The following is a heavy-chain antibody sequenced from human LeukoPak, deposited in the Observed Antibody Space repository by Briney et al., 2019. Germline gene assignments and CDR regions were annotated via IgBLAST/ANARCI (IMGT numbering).Heavy chain of an antibody. CDR3: ARNRYSQPSYYYGMDV. CDR2: ISSSSEYI. J-gene: IGHJ6*02. V-gene: IGHV3-21*01. CDR1: GFTFTSYR. Sequence: NAGGSLRLSCAVSGFTFTSYRMDWVRQAPGQGLEWVSCISSSSEYIYYADSVKGRFTISRDNAKNSLYLQMNSLRAEDTAVYYCARNRYSQPSYYYGMDVWGQGTTVTVSS. D-gene: IGHD1-14*01.